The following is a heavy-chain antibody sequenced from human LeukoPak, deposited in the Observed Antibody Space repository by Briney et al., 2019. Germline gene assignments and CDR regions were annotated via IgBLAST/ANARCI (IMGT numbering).Heavy chain of an antibody. D-gene: IGHD1-26*01. CDR2: IKYDGSKR. Sequence: GGSLRLSCAASGFTFSRYWMHWVRQAPGKGLVWVSRIKYDGSKRSYADFVKGRFTISRDNAKNTLYLQMNSLRAEDAAVYYCARDPHGGSGSDPHDAFDIWGQGTMVTVSS. CDR1: GFTFSRYW. J-gene: IGHJ3*02. V-gene: IGHV3-74*01. CDR3: ARDPHGGSGSDPHDAFDI.